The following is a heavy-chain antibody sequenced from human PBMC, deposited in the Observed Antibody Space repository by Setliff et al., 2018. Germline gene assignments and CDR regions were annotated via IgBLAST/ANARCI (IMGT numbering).Heavy chain of an antibody. D-gene: IGHD6-19*01. CDR1: GGPISSYY. Sequence: SETLSLTCTVSGGPISSYYWSWIRQPAGKGLEWIGHIYIGGSANYNPSLKSRVTMSIDTSENQFSLKLNSVTAADMAVYYCAREQWLDPPGYYYMDVWAKGTTVTVSS. V-gene: IGHV4-4*07. CDR2: IYIGGSA. J-gene: IGHJ6*03. CDR3: AREQWLDPPGYYYMDV.